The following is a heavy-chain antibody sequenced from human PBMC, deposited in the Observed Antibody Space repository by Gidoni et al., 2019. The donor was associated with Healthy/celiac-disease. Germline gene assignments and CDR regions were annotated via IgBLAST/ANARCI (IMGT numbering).Heavy chain of an antibody. V-gene: IGHV3-9*01. CDR3: AKDISRDIVVVPAATTDHYYYYGMDV. CDR2: ISWNSGSI. Sequence: EVQLVESGGGLVQPGSSLSLSCAASGFTFDDYAMPWVRQAPGKGLEWVSGISWNSGSIGYADSVKGRFTISRDNAKNSLYLQMNSLRAEDTALYYCAKDISRDIVVVPAATTDHYYYYGMDVWGQGTTVTVSS. J-gene: IGHJ6*02. D-gene: IGHD2-2*01. CDR1: GFTFDDYA.